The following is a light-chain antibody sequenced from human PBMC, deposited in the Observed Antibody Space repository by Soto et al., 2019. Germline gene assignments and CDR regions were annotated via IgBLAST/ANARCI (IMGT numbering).Light chain of an antibody. J-gene: IGLJ1*01. CDR2: EVS. V-gene: IGLV2-14*01. CDR1: SSDVGGYHY. CDR3: SSYRSIGTVV. Sequence: QSALTQPASVSGSPGQSITISCTGTSSDVGGYHYVSWYQQHPGKAPKVLIYEVSNRPSGVSNRFSGSKSGNTASLTISGLQAEDEADYDCSSYRSIGTVVVGTGTKLTVL.